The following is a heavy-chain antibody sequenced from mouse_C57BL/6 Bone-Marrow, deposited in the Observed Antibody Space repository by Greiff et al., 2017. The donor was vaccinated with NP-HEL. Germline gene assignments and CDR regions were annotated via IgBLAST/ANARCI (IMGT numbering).Heavy chain of an antibody. Sequence: EVQLVESGGGLVKPGGSLKLSCAASGFTFSSYAMSWVRQTPEKRLEWVATISDGGSYTYYTDNVKGRFTISRDNAKNNLYLQMSHLNSEDTAMYYCARDRYYCAMDYWGQGTSVTVSS. D-gene: IGHD2-12*01. CDR3: ARDRYYCAMDY. V-gene: IGHV5-4*01. CDR2: ISDGGSYT. CDR1: GFTFSSYA. J-gene: IGHJ4*01.